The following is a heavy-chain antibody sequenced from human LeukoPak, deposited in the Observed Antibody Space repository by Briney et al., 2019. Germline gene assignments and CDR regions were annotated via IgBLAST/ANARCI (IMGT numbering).Heavy chain of an antibody. CDR2: IYYSGSN. CDR1: GDSIRGYY. J-gene: IGHJ3*02. V-gene: IGHV4-39*01. Sequence: KSSETLSLTCTVSGDSIRGYYWGWIRQPPGKGLEWIGSIYYSGSNYYNPSLKSRVTISVDTSKNQFSLKLSSVTAADTAVYYCARRYISMVDDAFDIWGQGTMVTVSS. D-gene: IGHD3-10*01. CDR3: ARRYISMVDDAFDI.